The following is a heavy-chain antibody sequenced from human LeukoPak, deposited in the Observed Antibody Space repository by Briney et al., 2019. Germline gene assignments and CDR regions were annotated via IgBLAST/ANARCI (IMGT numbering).Heavy chain of an antibody. CDR1: GGSFSGYY. V-gene: IGHV4-34*01. D-gene: IGHD3-3*01. CDR2: INHSGST. Sequence: SETLSLTCAVYGGSFSGYYWSWIRQPPGKGLEWIGEINHSGSTNYSPSLKSRVTISVDTSKNQFSLKLSSVTAADTAVYYCARGQRYDFWSGYYRNLNYYYMDVWGKGTTVTVSS. CDR3: ARGQRYDFWSGYYRNLNYYYMDV. J-gene: IGHJ6*03.